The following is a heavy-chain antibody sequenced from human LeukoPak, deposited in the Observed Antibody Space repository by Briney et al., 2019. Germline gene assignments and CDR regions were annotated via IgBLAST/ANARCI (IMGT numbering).Heavy chain of an antibody. Sequence: PGGSLRLSCSASGFSFSSYSMNWVRQAPGKGLEWVSSISAGGDFIYHTDSVKGRFTISRDNAKNSLYLQMNSLRAEDTAVYFCARAVQRFGETYWYFDLWGRGTLVTVSS. D-gene: IGHD3-16*01. J-gene: IGHJ2*01. V-gene: IGHV3-21*01. CDR2: ISAGGDFI. CDR1: GFSFSSYS. CDR3: ARAVQRFGETYWYFDL.